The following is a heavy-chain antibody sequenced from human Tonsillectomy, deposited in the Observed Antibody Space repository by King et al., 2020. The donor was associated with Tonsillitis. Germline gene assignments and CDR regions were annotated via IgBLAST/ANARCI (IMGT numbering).Heavy chain of an antibody. Sequence: VQLVESGGGLVQPGGSLRLSCVASGFTFSSYSMNWVRQAPGKGLEWVSYISSSSGTILYADSVKGRFTISRDNAEHSLFLQMNSLRAEDTAVYYCARKGSGAGGYAFDFWGQGTMVTVSS. CDR2: ISSSSGTI. D-gene: IGHD6-19*01. CDR3: ARKGSGAGGYAFDF. V-gene: IGHV3-48*01. CDR1: GFTFSSYS. J-gene: IGHJ3*01.